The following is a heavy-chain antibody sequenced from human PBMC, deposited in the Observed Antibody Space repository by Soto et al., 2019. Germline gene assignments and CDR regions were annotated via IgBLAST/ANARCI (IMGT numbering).Heavy chain of an antibody. J-gene: IGHJ4*02. D-gene: IGHD3-16*01. V-gene: IGHV3-30*18. CDR1: GFTFNTYG. Sequence: QVQLVESGGAVVQPGKSLRLSCAASGFTFNTYGMYWVRQAPGKGLEWVAAISYDGSNKYHADSVKGRFTISRDNSKNTLYLQMNSLRAEDTAVYYCANWGKSGSDYWGQGTLVTVSS. CDR2: ISYDGSNK. CDR3: ANWGKSGSDY.